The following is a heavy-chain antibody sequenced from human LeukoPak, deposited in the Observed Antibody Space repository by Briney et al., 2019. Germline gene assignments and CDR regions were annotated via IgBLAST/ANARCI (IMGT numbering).Heavy chain of an antibody. CDR3: AGLITGNYGNYFDY. CDR2: VYHSGRT. D-gene: IGHD1-20*01. J-gene: IGHJ4*02. Sequence: SETLSLTCTVSGDSISSSTYYWAWVRQPPGKGLEWIGSVYHSGRTYYDPSLKSRVTVSVDTSRNQFSLRLSSVTAADTAVYYCAGLITGNYGNYFDYWGQGTLVTVSP. CDR1: GDSISSSTYY. V-gene: IGHV4-39*01.